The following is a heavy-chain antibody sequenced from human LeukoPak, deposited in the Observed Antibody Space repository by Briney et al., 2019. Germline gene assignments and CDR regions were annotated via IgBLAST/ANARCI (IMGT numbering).Heavy chain of an antibody. CDR2: ISSTSSYI. CDR3: ARLAPGISAGIDY. J-gene: IGHJ4*02. V-gene: IGHV3-21*06. D-gene: IGHD6-13*01. CDR1: GFTVHSNY. Sequence: GGSLRLSCAASGFTVHSNYMSWVRQAPGKGLEWVSSISSTSSYIYYADSLKGRFTISRDNAKNSLYLQMNSLRAEDTAVYYCARLAPGISAGIDYWGQGTLVTVSS.